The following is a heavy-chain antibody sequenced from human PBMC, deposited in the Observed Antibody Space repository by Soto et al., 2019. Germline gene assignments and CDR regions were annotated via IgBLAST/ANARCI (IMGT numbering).Heavy chain of an antibody. V-gene: IGHV6-1*01. CDR1: GDSVSSNSAA. D-gene: IGHD6-19*01. J-gene: IGHJ4*02. Sequence: PSQTLSLTCAISGDSVSSNSAAWNWIRQSRSRGLEWLGRTYYRSKWNNDYAVSVRSRITINPDTSKNHFSLQLKSVSPEDTAVYYCARLAPGGSGGGGDYWGQGTLVTVSS. CDR3: ARLAPGGSGGGGDY. CDR2: TYYRSKWNN.